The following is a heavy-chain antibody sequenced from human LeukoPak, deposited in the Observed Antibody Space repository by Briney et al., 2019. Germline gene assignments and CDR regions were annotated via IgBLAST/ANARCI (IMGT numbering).Heavy chain of an antibody. J-gene: IGHJ6*03. CDR2: INWNGGST. D-gene: IGHD6-19*01. CDR3: ARRQWLVQSYYYYYMDV. CDR1: GFTFSSYW. V-gene: IGHV3-20*04. Sequence: GGSLRLSCAASGFTFSSYWMSWVRQAPGKGLEWVSGINWNGGSTGYADSVKGRFTISRDNAKNSLYLQMNSLRAEDTALYYCARRQWLVQSYYYYYMDVWGKGTTVTVSS.